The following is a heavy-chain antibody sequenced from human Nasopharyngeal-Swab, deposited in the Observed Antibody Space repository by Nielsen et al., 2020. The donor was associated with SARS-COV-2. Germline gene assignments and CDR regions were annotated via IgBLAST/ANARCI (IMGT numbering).Heavy chain of an antibody. Sequence: VRQAPGKGLEWVSAISGSGGSTYYADSVKGRFTISRDNSKNTLYLQMNSLRAEDTAVYYCATGTQWLALFDYWGQGTLVTVSS. CDR3: ATGTQWLALFDY. D-gene: IGHD6-19*01. J-gene: IGHJ4*02. V-gene: IGHV3-23*01. CDR2: ISGSGGST.